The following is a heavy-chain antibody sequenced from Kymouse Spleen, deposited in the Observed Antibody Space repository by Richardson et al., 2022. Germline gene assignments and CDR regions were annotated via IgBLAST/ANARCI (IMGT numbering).Heavy chain of an antibody. V-gene: IGHV3-33*01. D-gene: IGHD1-7*01. Sequence: QVQLVESGGGVVQPGRSLRLSCAASGFTFSSYGMHWVRQAPGKGLEWVAVIWYDGSNKYYADSVKGRFTISRDNSKNTLYLQMNSLRAEDTAVYYCARSITGTNYYYGMDVWGQGTTVTVSS. J-gene: IGHJ6*02. CDR3: ARSITGTNYYYGMDV. CDR1: GFTFSSYG. CDR2: IWYDGSNK.